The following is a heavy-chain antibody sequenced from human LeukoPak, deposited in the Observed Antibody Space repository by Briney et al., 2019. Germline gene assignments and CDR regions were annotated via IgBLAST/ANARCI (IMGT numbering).Heavy chain of an antibody. CDR2: INPNSGGT. Sequence: GASVKVSCKASGYTFTGYYMHWVRQAPGQGLEWMGRINPNSGGTNYAQKFQGRVTMTRDTSISTAYMGLSRLRSDDTAVYYCARLVITGDIDYWGQGTLVTVSS. V-gene: IGHV1-2*06. J-gene: IGHJ4*02. D-gene: IGHD7-27*01. CDR1: GYTFTGYY. CDR3: ARLVITGDIDY.